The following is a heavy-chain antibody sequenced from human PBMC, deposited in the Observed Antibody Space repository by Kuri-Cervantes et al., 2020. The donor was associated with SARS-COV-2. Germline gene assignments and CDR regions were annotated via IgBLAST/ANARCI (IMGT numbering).Heavy chain of an antibody. CDR1: GFPFSDYR. CDR2: IDGYSPYI. D-gene: IGHD3-22*01. Sequence: GESLKISCAASGFPFSDYRMNWIRQSPGKGLEWVSCIDGYSPYIHYADSVKGRFTISRDNAKSSVFLQMNSLRAEDTAVYYCTTSMIVSVAHYFDYWGQGILVTVSS. CDR3: TTSMIVSVAHYFDY. J-gene: IGHJ4*02. V-gene: IGHV3-21*01.